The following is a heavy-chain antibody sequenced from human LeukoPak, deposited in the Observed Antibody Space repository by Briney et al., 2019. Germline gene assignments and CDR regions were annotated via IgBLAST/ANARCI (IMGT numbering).Heavy chain of an antibody. CDR3: ARATVTTNNY. V-gene: IGHV3-21*01. Sequence: NPGGSLRLSCAASGFTFSSYGMHWVRQAPGKGLEWVSSISSSSSYIYYADSVKGRFTISRDNAKNSLYLQMNSLRAEDTAVYYCARATVTTNNYWGQGTLVTVSS. J-gene: IGHJ4*02. D-gene: IGHD4-17*01. CDR2: ISSSSSYI. CDR1: GFTFSSYG.